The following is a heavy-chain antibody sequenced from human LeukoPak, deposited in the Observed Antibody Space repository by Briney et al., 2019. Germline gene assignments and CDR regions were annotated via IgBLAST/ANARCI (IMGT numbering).Heavy chain of an antibody. CDR1: GGTFSSYA. V-gene: IGHV1-69*13. CDR2: IIPIFGTA. J-gene: IGHJ4*02. Sequence: SVKVSCKASGGTFSSYAISWVRQAPGQGLEWMGGIIPIFGTANYAQKFQGRVTITADESTSTAYMELSSLRSEDTAVYYCARGPGSNWNYDQHFDYWGQGTLVTVSS. D-gene: IGHD1-7*01. CDR3: ARGPGSNWNYDQHFDY.